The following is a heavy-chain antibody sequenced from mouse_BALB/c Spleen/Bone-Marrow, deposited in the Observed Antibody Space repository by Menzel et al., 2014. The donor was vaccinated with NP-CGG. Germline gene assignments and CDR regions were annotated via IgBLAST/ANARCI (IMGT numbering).Heavy chain of an antibody. CDR2: IHPNSGNT. J-gene: IGHJ2*01. D-gene: IGHD4-1*01. CDR1: GYTFTSSW. CDR3: ALGLPYYDY. Sequence: QVQLQQSGSVLVRPGVSVKLSCKASGYTFTSSWMHWAKQRPGQGLEWIGEIHPNSGNTNYHEKFKGKATLTVDTSSSTAYVDLNSLTSEDTAVYYFALGLPYYDYWGQGTTLPVPS. V-gene: IGHV1S130*01.